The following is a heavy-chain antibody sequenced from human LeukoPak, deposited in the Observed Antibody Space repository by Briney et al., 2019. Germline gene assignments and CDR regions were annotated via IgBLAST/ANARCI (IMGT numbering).Heavy chain of an antibody. Sequence: PGGSLRLSCAASGFTFSNYAMSWVRQAPGKGLEWVSAISGSGGSTYYADSVKGRFTISRDNSKNTLYLQMNSLRAEDTAVYYCARAGRGLRYFDWLTHDYWGQGTLVTVSS. CDR2: ISGSGGST. J-gene: IGHJ4*02. CDR3: ARAGRGLRYFDWLTHDY. V-gene: IGHV3-23*01. D-gene: IGHD3-9*01. CDR1: GFTFSNYA.